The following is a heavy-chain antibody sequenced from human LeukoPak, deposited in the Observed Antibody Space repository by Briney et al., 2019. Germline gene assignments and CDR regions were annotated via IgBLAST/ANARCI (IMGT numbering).Heavy chain of an antibody. CDR1: GASIRSYY. CDR2: IYYSGTA. V-gene: IGHV4-59*01. CDR3: ARGGSSNYYWSYN. D-gene: IGHD3-22*01. Sequence: SETLSLTCTVSGASIRSYYWSWIRQSPGMGLEWIGYIYYSGTANYSPSLKSRVTISLDTSKNQFSLNLSSGTAADTAVYYCARGGSSNYYWSYNWGQGTLVTVSS. J-gene: IGHJ4*02.